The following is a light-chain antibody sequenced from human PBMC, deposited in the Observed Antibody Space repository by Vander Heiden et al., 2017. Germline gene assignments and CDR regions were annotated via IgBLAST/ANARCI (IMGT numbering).Light chain of an antibody. Sequence: QSVLTQPPSVSAAPGPRVTISCTGSSSNIGAGYDVHWYQQLPGTAPKLLIYGNSKRPSGVPDRFSGSKSGTSASLAITGLQAEDEADYYCQSYDSSLSGVVFGGGTKLTVL. V-gene: IGLV1-40*01. CDR2: GNS. J-gene: IGLJ2*01. CDR1: SSNIGAGYD. CDR3: QSYDSSLSGVV.